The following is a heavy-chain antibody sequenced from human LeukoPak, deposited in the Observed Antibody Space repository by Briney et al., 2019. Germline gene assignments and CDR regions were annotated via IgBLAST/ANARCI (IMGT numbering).Heavy chain of an antibody. D-gene: IGHD5-24*01. CDR2: IYYSGST. CDR1: GGSISSYY. J-gene: IGHJ4*02. V-gene: IGHV4-59*01. CDR3: ARARWLPKFDY. Sequence: SETLSLTCTVSGGSISSYYWSWIRQPPGKGLEWIGYIYYSGSTNYNPSPKSRVTISVDTSKNQFSLKLSSVTAADTAVYYCARARWLPKFDYWGQGTLVTVSS.